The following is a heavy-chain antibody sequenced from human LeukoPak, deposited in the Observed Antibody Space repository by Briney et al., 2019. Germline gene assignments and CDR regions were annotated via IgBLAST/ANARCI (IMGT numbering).Heavy chain of an antibody. CDR1: GFTFSNYA. CDR3: ARRYFDY. V-gene: IGHV3-7*03. CDR2: IKQDGSEK. J-gene: IGHJ4*02. Sequence: GGSLRLSCAASGFTFSNYAMGWVRQAPGKGLEWVANIKQDGSEKYYVDSVKGRFTISRDNAKNSLYLQMNSLRAEDTAVYYCARRYFDYWGQGTLVTVSS.